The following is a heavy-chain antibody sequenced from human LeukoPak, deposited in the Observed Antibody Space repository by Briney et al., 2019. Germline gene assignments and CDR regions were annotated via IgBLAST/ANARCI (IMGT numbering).Heavy chain of an antibody. CDR1: GFSVSSNC. CDR2: IYGGGST. Sequence: PGGSLRLSCAASGFSVSSNCVSWVRKAPGPGLGWVSLIYGGGSTYYADSVKGRFTISRDNSKNTLYLQMNSLRPEHTAIYYCARHSGNSGSYYFDYWGQGTLVTVSS. V-gene: IGHV3-53*01. CDR3: ARHSGNSGSYYFDY. D-gene: IGHD5-12*01. J-gene: IGHJ4*02.